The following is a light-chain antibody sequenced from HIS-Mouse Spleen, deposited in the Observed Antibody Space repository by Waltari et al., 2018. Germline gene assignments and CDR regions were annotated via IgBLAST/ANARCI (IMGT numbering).Light chain of an antibody. Sequence: QSALTQPRSVSGSPGQSVTISCTGPSSDVGGYNYVSWYQQHPGKAPKLMIYDVSNRPSGVPDRFSGSKSGNTASLTISGLQAEDEADYYCCSYAGSYTFDVVFGGGTKLTVL. CDR1: SSDVGGYNY. CDR2: DVS. V-gene: IGLV2-11*01. J-gene: IGLJ2*01. CDR3: CSYAGSYTFDVV.